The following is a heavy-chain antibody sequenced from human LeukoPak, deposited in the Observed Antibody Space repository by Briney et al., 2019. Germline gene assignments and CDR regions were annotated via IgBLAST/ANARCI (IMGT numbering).Heavy chain of an antibody. Sequence: GGSLRLSCAASGFTFDDYAMHWVRKAPAKGLEWVSGISWNSGSIGYADSVKGRFTISRDNAKNSLYLQMNSLRAEDTALYYCAKDKRAGGSSAVDYWGQGTLVTVSS. D-gene: IGHD3-16*01. V-gene: IGHV3-9*01. CDR3: AKDKRAGGSSAVDY. CDR1: GFTFDDYA. CDR2: ISWNSGSI. J-gene: IGHJ4*02.